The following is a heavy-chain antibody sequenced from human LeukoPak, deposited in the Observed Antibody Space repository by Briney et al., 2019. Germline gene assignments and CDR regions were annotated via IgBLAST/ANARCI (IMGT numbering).Heavy chain of an antibody. J-gene: IGHJ4*02. CDR3: ARWGSAVSY. V-gene: IGHV3-30*04. Sequence: PGGSLRLSCAASGFTFSSYAMHWVRQAPGKGLEWVAVISYDGSNKYYADSVKGRFTISRDNSKNTLYLQMNSLGAEDTAVYYCARWGSAVSYWGQGTLVTVSS. D-gene: IGHD7-27*01. CDR2: ISYDGSNK. CDR1: GFTFSSYA.